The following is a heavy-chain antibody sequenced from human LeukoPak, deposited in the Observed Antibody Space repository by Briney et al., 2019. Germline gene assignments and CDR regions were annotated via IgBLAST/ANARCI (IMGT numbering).Heavy chain of an antibody. CDR1: DGSISGYY. CDR2: IHYTGIN. D-gene: IGHD3-10*01. V-gene: IGHV4-59*08. J-gene: IGHJ2*01. Sequence: SETLSLTCTVSDGSISGYYWGWIRQAPGRGLEWIAYIHYTGINNYNPSLKSRAAISVDTSTNQFSLKLTSVTAADTAMYYCARHITNSGSAFDLRGRGTLVTVSS. CDR3: ARHITNSGSAFDL.